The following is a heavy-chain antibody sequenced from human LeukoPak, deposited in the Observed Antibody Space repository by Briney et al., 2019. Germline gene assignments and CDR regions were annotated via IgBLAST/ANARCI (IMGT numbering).Heavy chain of an antibody. Sequence: SETLSLTCAVYGGSFSGYYWSWIRQPPGKGLEWIGEISHSGSTNYNPSLKSRVTVSVDTSKNQFSLKLSSATAADTAVYYCASGYDSSGYIPLAYWGQGTLVTVSS. CDR3: ASGYDSSGYIPLAY. J-gene: IGHJ4*02. D-gene: IGHD3-22*01. CDR2: ISHSGST. V-gene: IGHV4-34*01. CDR1: GGSFSGYY.